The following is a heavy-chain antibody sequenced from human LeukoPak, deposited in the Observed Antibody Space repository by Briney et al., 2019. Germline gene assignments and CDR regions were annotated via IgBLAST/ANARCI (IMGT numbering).Heavy chain of an antibody. CDR1: GFTFSDHY. V-gene: IGHV3-72*01. CDR2: TRNKASSYTT. Sequence: GGSLRLSCAASGFTFSDHYMDWVRQAPGKGLEWVGRTRNKASSYTTEYAASVKGRFTISRDDSKNSLYLQMNSLETEDTAVYYCVRDRRKYDTSGYILDYWGQGTLVTVSS. J-gene: IGHJ4*02. CDR3: VRDRRKYDTSGYILDY. D-gene: IGHD3-22*01.